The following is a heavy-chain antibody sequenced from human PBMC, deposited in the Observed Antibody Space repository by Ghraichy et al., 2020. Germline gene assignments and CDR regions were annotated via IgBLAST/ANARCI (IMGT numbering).Heavy chain of an antibody. Sequence: GGSLRLSCIGSRFPFSDYYISWIRQAPGKGLEWISYIGRSGTSVFYADSIRGRFTVSRDNAKNSVYLHMNILRTEDTAVYYCARGGVEYQLIQKPYFDYWGQGTLVTVSS. CDR1: RFPFSDYY. D-gene: IGHD2-2*01. CDR2: IGRSGTSV. J-gene: IGHJ4*02. V-gene: IGHV3-11*01. CDR3: ARGGVEYQLIQKPYFDY.